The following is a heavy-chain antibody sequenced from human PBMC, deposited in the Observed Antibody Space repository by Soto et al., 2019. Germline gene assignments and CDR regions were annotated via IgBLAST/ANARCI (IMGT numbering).Heavy chain of an antibody. CDR1: GFTFSSHA. V-gene: IGHV3-23*01. CDR3: AKGNGDYDYPDY. J-gene: IGHJ4*02. D-gene: IGHD4-17*01. CDR2: ISGSGGSS. Sequence: VQLLQSGGGLVQPGGSLRLSCAASGFTFSSHAMSWVRQAPGKGLEWVSGISGSGGSSYHADFVRGRFIISRDNPKSTLFLQMNSPRAEDTALYYCAKGNGDYDYPDYWGQGTLVTVSS.